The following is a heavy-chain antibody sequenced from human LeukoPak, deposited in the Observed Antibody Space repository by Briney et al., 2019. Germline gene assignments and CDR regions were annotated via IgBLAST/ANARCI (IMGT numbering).Heavy chain of an antibody. V-gene: IGHV3-30*01. CDR2: ISYDGSNK. J-gene: IGHJ6*03. D-gene: IGHD6-6*01. Sequence: GGSLRLSCAASGFTFSSYAMHWVRQAPGKGLEWVAVISYDGSNKYYADSVKGRFTISRDNSKNTLYLQMNSLRAEDTAVYYCARDPSFGAKQLRYYYMDVWGKGTTVTVSS. CDR3: ARDPSFGAKQLRYYYMDV. CDR1: GFTFSSYA.